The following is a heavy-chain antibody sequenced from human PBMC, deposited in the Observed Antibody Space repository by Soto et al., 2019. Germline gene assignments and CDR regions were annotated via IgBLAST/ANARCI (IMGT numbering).Heavy chain of an antibody. V-gene: IGHV1-8*01. Sequence: ASVKVSCKASGYTFTSYDINWVRQATGQGLEWMGWMNPNSGNTGYAQKFQGRVTMTRNTSISTAYMELSSLRSEDTAVYYCARGHHFSSTGRSEYYYYYYYMDVWGKGTTVTVSS. CDR1: GYTFTSYD. CDR2: MNPNSGNT. D-gene: IGHD2-2*01. J-gene: IGHJ6*03. CDR3: ARGHHFSSTGRSEYYYYYYYMDV.